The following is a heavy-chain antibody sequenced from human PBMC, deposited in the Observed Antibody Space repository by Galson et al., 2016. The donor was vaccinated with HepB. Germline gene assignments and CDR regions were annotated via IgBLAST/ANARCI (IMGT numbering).Heavy chain of an antibody. Sequence: SVKVSCKASGGTFGTYTLNWLRQAPGKGPEWMGRLVPIVNLANYVQRLQGRLTITADTSTSTTYMELTNLTSEDTAIYYCASSLVPTASRFDPWGQGTLVTVSS. CDR3: ASSLVPTASRFDP. CDR1: GGTFGTYT. CDR2: LVPIVNLA. D-gene: IGHD2-21*02. J-gene: IGHJ5*02. V-gene: IGHV1-69*02.